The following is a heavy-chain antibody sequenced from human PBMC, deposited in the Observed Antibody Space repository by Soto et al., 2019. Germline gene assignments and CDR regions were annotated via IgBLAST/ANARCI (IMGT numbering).Heavy chain of an antibody. CDR2: IDPSDSYT. CDR1: GYSFTSYW. CDR3: ATTEYSSSLYTAGVDV. D-gene: IGHD6-6*01. Sequence: PGESLKISCKGSGYSFTSYWISWVRQMPGKGLEWMGRIDPSDSYTNYSPSFQGHVTISADKSISTAYLQWSSLKASDTAMYYCATTEYSSSLYTAGVDVWGQGTTVTVSS. V-gene: IGHV5-10-1*01. J-gene: IGHJ6*02.